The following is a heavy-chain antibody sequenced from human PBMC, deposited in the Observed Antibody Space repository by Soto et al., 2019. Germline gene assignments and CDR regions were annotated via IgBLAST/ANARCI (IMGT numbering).Heavy chain of an antibody. J-gene: IGHJ4*02. D-gene: IGHD5-18*01. V-gene: IGHV1-2*04. CDR3: ARLQLWPNYFDY. Sequence: DSVKVSCKASGYTFTSYAMHWVRQAPGQGLEWMGWINPNSGGTNYAQKFQGWVTMTRDTSISTAYMELSRLRSDDTAVYYCARLQLWPNYFDYWGQGTLVTVSS. CDR1: GYTFTSYA. CDR2: INPNSGGT.